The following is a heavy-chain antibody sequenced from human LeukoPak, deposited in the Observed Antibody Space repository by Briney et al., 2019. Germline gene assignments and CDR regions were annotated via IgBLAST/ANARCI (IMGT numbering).Heavy chain of an antibody. D-gene: IGHD2-15*01. Sequence: KASQTLSLTCTVSGGSISSSNWWSWVRQPPGKGLEWIGEIYHSGSTNYNPSLKSRVTISVDKSKNQFSLKLSSVTAADTAVYYCARYTLVVVAATKYYYGMDVWGQGTTVTVSS. CDR1: GGSISSSNW. CDR3: ARYTLVVVAATKYYYGMDV. J-gene: IGHJ6*02. V-gene: IGHV4-4*02. CDR2: IYHSGST.